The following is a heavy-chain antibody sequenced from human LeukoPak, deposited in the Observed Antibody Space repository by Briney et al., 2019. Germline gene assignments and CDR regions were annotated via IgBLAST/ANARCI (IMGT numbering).Heavy chain of an antibody. V-gene: IGHV1-69*05. CDR2: IIPIFGTA. Sequence: GASVKVSCKASGGTFSSYAISWVRQAPGQGLEWMGGIIPIFGTANYAQKFQGRVTITTDESTSTAYMELSSLRSEDTAVYYCARGGSRTRIFGVVIDYFDYWGQGTLVTVSS. D-gene: IGHD3-3*01. CDR3: ARGGSRTRIFGVVIDYFDY. J-gene: IGHJ4*02. CDR1: GGTFSSYA.